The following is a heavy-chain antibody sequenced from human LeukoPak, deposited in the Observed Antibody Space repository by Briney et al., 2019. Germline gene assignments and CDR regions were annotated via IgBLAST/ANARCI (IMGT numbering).Heavy chain of an antibody. CDR3: AKVTSSSWYHYYYYYMDV. D-gene: IGHD6-13*01. V-gene: IGHV3-30*02. CDR1: GFTFSSYG. Sequence: GGSLRLSCAASGFTFSSYGMHWVRQAPGKGLEWVAFIRYDGSNKYYADSVKGRFTISRDNSKNTLYLQMNSLRAEDTAVYYSAKVTSSSWYHYYYYYMDVWGKGTTVTVSS. CDR2: IRYDGSNK. J-gene: IGHJ6*03.